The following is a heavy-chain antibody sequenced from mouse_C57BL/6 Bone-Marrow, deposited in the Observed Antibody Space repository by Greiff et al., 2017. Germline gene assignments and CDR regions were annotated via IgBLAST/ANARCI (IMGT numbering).Heavy chain of an antibody. D-gene: IGHD2-3*01. J-gene: IGHJ3*01. V-gene: IGHV1-81*01. CDR1: GYTFTSYG. CDR2: IYPRSGNT. CDR3: ATHDGYYWFAY. Sequence: QVQLQQSGAELARPGASVKLSCKASGYTFTSYGISWVKQRTGQGLEWIGEIYPRSGNTYYNEKFKGKAILTADKSSSTAYMELRSLTSEDSAVYFCATHDGYYWFAYWGQGTLVTVSA.